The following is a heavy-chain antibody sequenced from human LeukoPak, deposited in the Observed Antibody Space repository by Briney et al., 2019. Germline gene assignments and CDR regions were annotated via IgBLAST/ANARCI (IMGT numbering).Heavy chain of an antibody. CDR1: GFSFGGFG. CDR3: AKYSLGDGSAYLDY. CDR2: ISGGGGSK. D-gene: IGHD1-26*01. Sequence: GGSLRLSCEAPGFSFGGFGLSWVRQAPGKGPEWVAIISGGGGSKFYADSVRGRFIISRDNANNTLYLEMNSLRAEDTAVYYCAKYSLGDGSAYLDYWAQGTRVSVSS. V-gene: IGHV3-23*01. J-gene: IGHJ4*02.